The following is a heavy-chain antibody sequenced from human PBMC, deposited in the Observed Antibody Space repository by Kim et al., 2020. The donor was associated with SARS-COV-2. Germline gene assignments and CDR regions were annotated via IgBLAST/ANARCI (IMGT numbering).Heavy chain of an antibody. CDR3: AREERGLWNIGYFTN. J-gene: IGHJ4*02. V-gene: IGHV3-53*05. Sequence: GGSLRLSCEASGFSVSSNFMAWVRQAPGKGLESVAFISRDGSADYADSVKGRFTISRDSSKSTLYLQMTSLRPEDTAVYYCAREERGLWNIGYFTNWGQG. CDR2: ISRDGSA. CDR1: GFSVSSNF. D-gene: IGHD1-1*01.